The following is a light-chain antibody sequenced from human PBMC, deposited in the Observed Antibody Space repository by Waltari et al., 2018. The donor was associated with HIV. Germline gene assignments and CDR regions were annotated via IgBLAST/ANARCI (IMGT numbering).Light chain of an antibody. Sequence: QSVLAQPPSASGTPGQNVTISCSGNTSNIGTNIVNWYQQFPGADPKLLIYSNTQRPSRVAARVSGSKSGTSACLAITRLHAEDEADYFCVAWDDTLNGLFGGGTKLTVL. CDR1: TSNIGTNI. CDR3: VAWDDTLNGL. J-gene: IGLJ3*02. CDR2: SNT. V-gene: IGLV1-44*01.